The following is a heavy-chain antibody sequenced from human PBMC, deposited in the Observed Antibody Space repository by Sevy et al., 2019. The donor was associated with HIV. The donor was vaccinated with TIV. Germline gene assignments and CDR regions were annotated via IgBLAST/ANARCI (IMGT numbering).Heavy chain of an antibody. CDR2: ISAGGGRT. J-gene: IGHJ3*02. CDR3: ASLLTEDPFDI. V-gene: IGHV3-23*01. Sequence: GGSLRLSCAASGITFSSYAMSWVRQAPGKGLEWVSGISAGGGRTYHADSVKGRFTMSGVKSKNTLYLQMNSLTAEDTAVYYCASLLTEDPFDIWGQGTMVTVSS. CDR1: GITFSSYA. D-gene: IGHD3-10*01.